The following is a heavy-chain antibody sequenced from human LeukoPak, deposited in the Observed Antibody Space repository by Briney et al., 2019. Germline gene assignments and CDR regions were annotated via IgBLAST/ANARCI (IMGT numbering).Heavy chain of an antibody. V-gene: IGHV1-69*04. Sequence: SVKVSCKASGGTFSSYAISWVRQAPGQGLEWMGRIIPILGIANYAQKFQGRVTITADKSTSTAYMELSSLRSEDTAVYYCAREPFTVTTDPDAFDIWGQGTMVTVSS. CDR2: IIPILGIA. J-gene: IGHJ3*02. CDR3: AREPFTVTTDPDAFDI. CDR1: GGTFSSYA. D-gene: IGHD4-11*01.